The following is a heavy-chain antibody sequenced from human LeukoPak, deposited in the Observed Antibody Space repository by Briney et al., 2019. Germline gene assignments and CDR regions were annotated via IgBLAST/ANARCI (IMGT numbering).Heavy chain of an antibody. CDR1: GVSFSGYY. J-gene: IGHJ4*02. D-gene: IGHD5-24*01. V-gene: IGHV4-34*01. CDR2: IHYSGRI. CDR3: SRGTDAYKCGNS. Sequence: PSETLSLTCAVYGVSFSGYYWTWIRQPPGKGLEWIGEIHYSGRINYNPSLKSRVTISADTSNNHFSLKMNSVTAADTAVYYCSRGTDAYKCGNSWGQGTLVTVSS.